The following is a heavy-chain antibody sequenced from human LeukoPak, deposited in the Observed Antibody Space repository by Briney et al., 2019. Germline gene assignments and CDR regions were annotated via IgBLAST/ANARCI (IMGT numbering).Heavy chain of an antibody. V-gene: IGHV4-34*01. CDR2: INHCGST. Sequence: SETLSLTCAVYGGPFSGYYWSWIRQPPGKGLEWIGEINHCGSTHHHPPLKRRVTLSVDASKNQFPLKLSSVTAAETAVYYCARSANLGGVWVWGQGTRDTVS. CDR3: ARSANLGGVWV. D-gene: IGHD3-16*01. J-gene: IGHJ4*02. CDR1: GGPFSGYY.